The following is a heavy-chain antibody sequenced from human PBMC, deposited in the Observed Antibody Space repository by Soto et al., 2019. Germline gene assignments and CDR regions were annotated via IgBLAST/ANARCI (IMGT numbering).Heavy chain of an antibody. CDR1: GYRFTDYY. CDR2: IKPSTGGA. J-gene: IGHJ6*02. Sequence: GASVKVSCKAFGYRFTDYYLHWLRQAPGQGLDWMGWIKPSTGGASYAEKFQAGVTMTSDTSMNTVYMEMSNLTSDDTALYFCARGAPSHYYFFALDVWGPGTPVTVSS. CDR3: ARGAPSHYYFFALDV. D-gene: IGHD1-26*01. V-gene: IGHV1-2*02.